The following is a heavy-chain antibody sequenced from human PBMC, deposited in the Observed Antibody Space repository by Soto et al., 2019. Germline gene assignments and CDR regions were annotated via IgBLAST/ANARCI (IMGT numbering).Heavy chain of an antibody. V-gene: IGHV3-48*03. J-gene: IGHJ5*02. Sequence: PGGSLRLSCEASGFNFSIYEMNWVRQIPGKGLEWVSYISNSGSTVQYADSVRGRFTISRDNAKDSLYLQMNSLRAEDTAVYYCARFIPPHPWGQGSPVTVSS. D-gene: IGHD2-21*01. CDR2: ISNSGSTV. CDR3: ARFIPPHP. CDR1: GFNFSIYE.